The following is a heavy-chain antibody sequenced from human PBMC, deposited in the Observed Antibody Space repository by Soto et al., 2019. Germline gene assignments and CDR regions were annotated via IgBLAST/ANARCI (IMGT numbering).Heavy chain of an antibody. Sequence: RWSLRLSCSASVFTFSSYWMSWFRQAPGKGLEWVANIKQDGSEKYYVDSVKGRFTISRDNAKNSLYLQMNSLRAEDTAVYYCARVRWELLYYFDYWGQGTLVTVSS. V-gene: IGHV3-7*03. D-gene: IGHD1-26*01. J-gene: IGHJ4*02. CDR1: VFTFSSYW. CDR2: IKQDGSEK. CDR3: ARVRWELLYYFDY.